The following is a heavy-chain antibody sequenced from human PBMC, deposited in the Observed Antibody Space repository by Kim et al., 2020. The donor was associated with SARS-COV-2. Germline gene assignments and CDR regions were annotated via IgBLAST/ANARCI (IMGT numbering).Heavy chain of an antibody. J-gene: IGHJ6*02. D-gene: IGHD2-21*01. CDR3: TRDVLAGGADV. V-gene: IGHV3-9*02. CDR1: GFSSNDHA. Sequence: GGSLRLSCAASGFSSNDHAMHWVRQAPGKGLEWVSATMWNSEGIGYADSVKGRLIISRDKDKNFLYLQMNRLRPEDTALYYCTRDVLAGGADVWGQGTAVTVSS. CDR2: TMWNSEGI.